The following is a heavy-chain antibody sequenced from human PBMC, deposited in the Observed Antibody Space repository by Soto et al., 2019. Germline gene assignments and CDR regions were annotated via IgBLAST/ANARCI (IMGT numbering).Heavy chain of an antibody. D-gene: IGHD1-1*01. V-gene: IGHV4-59*08. CDR3: ARFGVGSRNWIFDY. CDR1: GGSMNNFY. J-gene: IGHJ4*02. Sequence: QVQLQESGPGLVKPSETLSLICTVSGGSMNNFYWSWIRQPPGQGLEWIGYIHSGGSTNYNPSLKSRVTLSVDTSQNQFPLQLTSVTAADTAVYYCARFGVGSRNWIFDYWGQGALVTVSS. CDR2: IHSGGST.